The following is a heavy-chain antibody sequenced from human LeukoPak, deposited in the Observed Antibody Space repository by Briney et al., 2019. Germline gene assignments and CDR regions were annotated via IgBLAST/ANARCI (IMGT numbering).Heavy chain of an antibody. CDR3: ATPRDKATVTRGFDY. V-gene: IGHV4-34*01. Sequence: SETLSLTCAVYGGSFSGYYWSWIRQPPGKGLEWIGEINHSGSTNYNPSLKSRVTISVDTSKNQFSLKLSSVTAADTAVYYCATPRDKATVTRGFDYWGQGTLVTVSS. D-gene: IGHD4-11*01. CDR2: INHSGST. J-gene: IGHJ4*02. CDR1: GGSFSGYY.